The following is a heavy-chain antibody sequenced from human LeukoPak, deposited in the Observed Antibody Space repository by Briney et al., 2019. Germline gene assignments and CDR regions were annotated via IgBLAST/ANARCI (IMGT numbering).Heavy chain of an antibody. D-gene: IGHD3-10*01. J-gene: IGHJ6*03. CDR3: ARHIGYNGAVYYMDV. V-gene: IGHV4-39*01. CDR1: VGSISSSSYY. CDR2: IYYSGST. Sequence: SETLSLTCTVSVGSISSSSYYWGWIRQPPGKGLEWIGRIYYSGSTYYNPSLKSRVTISVDTSKNQFSLKLSSVTAADTAVYYCARHIGYNGAVYYMDVWGKGTAVTISS.